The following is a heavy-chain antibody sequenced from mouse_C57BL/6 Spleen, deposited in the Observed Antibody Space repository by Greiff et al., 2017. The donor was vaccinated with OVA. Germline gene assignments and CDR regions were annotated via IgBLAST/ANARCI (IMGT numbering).Heavy chain of an antibody. CDR3: ARGGYGNYFDY. Sequence: VQLQESGTELVKPGASVKLSCKASGYTFTSYWMHWVKQRPGQGLEWIGNINPSNGGTNYNEKFKSKATLTVDKSSSTAYMQLSSLTSEDSAVYYCARGGYGNYFDYWGQGTTLTVSS. CDR1: GYTFTSYW. CDR2: INPSNGGT. D-gene: IGHD2-1*01. V-gene: IGHV1-53*01. J-gene: IGHJ2*01.